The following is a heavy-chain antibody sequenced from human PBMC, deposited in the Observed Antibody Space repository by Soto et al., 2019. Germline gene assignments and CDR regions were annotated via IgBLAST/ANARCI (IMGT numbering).Heavy chain of an antibody. D-gene: IGHD3-16*02. CDR3: ARVMITFGGVIGPLDY. Sequence: QVQLVESGGGVVQPGRSLRLSCAASGFTFSSYGMHWVRQAPGKGLEWVAGIWYDGSNKYYADSVKGRFTISRDNSKNTLYLQMNSLRAEDTAVYYCARVMITFGGVIGPLDYWGQGTLVTVSS. CDR1: GFTFSSYG. J-gene: IGHJ4*02. CDR2: IWYDGSNK. V-gene: IGHV3-33*01.